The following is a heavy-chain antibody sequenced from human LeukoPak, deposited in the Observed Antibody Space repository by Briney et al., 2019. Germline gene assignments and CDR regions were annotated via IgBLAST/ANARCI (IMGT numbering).Heavy chain of an antibody. V-gene: IGHV4-61*08. Sequence: SETLSLTCTVSGGSVSSGDYYWSWIRQPPGKGLEWIGSIYYSGSTNYNPSLKSRVTISVDTSKNQFSLKLSSVTAADTAVYYCARGAYSSSWYWFDPWGQGTLVTVSS. CDR1: GGSVSSGDYY. CDR3: ARGAYSSSWYWFDP. CDR2: IYYSGST. J-gene: IGHJ5*02. D-gene: IGHD6-13*01.